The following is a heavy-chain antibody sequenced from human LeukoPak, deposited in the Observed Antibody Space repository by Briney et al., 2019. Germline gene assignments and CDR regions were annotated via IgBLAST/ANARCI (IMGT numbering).Heavy chain of an antibody. CDR3: ARRGDYGDPVNY. V-gene: IGHV4-39*01. CDR1: GGSISDSYY. J-gene: IGHJ4*02. D-gene: IGHD4-17*01. Sequence: SETLSLTCAVSGGSISDSYYWGWIRQPPGKGLEWIGSIYSGGTTYYNPSLRSRVTISVDTSKNQFSLKLSSVTAADTAVYYCARRGDYGDPVNYWGQGTLVTVSS. CDR2: IYSGGTT.